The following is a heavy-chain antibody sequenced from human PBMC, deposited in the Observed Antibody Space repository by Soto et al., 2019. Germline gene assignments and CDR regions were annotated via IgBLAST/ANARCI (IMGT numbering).Heavy chain of an antibody. D-gene: IGHD2-21*02. J-gene: IGHJ4*02. Sequence: ASVKVSCKASGYTFTSYDINWVRQATGQGLEWMGWMNSNSGNTGYAQKFQGRVTMTRNTSIGTAYMELRSLRSDDTAVYYCARDHHGDYSSDYWGQGTLVTVSS. V-gene: IGHV1-8*01. CDR3: ARDHHGDYSSDY. CDR1: GYTFTSYD. CDR2: MNSNSGNT.